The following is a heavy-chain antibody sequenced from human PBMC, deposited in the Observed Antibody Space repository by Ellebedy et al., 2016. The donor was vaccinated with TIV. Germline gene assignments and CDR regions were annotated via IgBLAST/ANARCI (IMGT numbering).Heavy chain of an antibody. CDR3: ARGIMVRGVILYYFDY. V-gene: IGHV1-69*13. CDR1: GGTFSSYA. J-gene: IGHJ4*02. Sequence: SVKVSXKASGGTFSSYAISWVRQAPGQGLEWMGGIIPIFGTANYAQKFQGRVTITADESTSTAYMELSSLRSEDTAVYYCARGIMVRGVILYYFDYWGQGTLVTVSS. D-gene: IGHD3-10*01. CDR2: IIPIFGTA.